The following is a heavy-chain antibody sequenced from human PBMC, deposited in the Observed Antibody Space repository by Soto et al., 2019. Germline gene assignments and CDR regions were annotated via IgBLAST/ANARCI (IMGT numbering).Heavy chain of an antibody. CDR2: INPNSGGT. CDR1: GYTFTGYY. V-gene: IGHV1-2*02. D-gene: IGHD2-21*01. CDR3: ARDGGGSHIVVVSTWPYGMDV. J-gene: IGHJ6*02. Sequence: GASVKVSCKASGYTFTGYYMHWVRQAPGQGLEWMGWINPNSGGTNYAQKFQGRVTMTRDTSISTAYMELSRLRSDDTAVYFCARDGGGSHIVVVSTWPYGMDVWGQGSTVTVSS.